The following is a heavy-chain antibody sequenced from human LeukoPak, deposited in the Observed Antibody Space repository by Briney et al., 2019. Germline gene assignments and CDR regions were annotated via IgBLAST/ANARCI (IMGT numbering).Heavy chain of an antibody. J-gene: IGHJ6*02. Sequence: GGSLRLSCAASGFTFSSYDMHWVRQAPGKGLEWVSAICTAGDTYYPGSVKGRFTISRENAKNSLYLQMNSLRAGDTAVYYCARARSSSWFDNYYYYGMDVWGQGTTVTVSS. D-gene: IGHD6-13*01. CDR2: ICTAGDT. V-gene: IGHV3-13*01. CDR3: ARARSSSWFDNYYYYGMDV. CDR1: GFTFSSYD.